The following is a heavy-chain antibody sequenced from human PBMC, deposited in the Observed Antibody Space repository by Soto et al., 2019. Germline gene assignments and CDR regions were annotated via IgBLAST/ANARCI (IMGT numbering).Heavy chain of an antibody. V-gene: IGHV1-3*01. J-gene: IGHJ5*02. CDR3: ARDRAAVPAWFDP. Sequence: ASVKVSCKASGYTFTSYAMHWVRQAPGQRLEWMGWINAGNGNTKYSQKFQGRVTITRDTSASTAYMELSSLRSEDTAVYYCARDRAAVPAWFDPWGQGTLVTVSS. CDR2: INAGNGNT. CDR1: GYTFTSYA. D-gene: IGHD6-13*01.